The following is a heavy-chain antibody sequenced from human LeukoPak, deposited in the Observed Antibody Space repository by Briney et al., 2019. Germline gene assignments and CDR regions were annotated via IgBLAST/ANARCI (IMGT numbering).Heavy chain of an antibody. D-gene: IGHD6-13*01. J-gene: IGHJ4*02. V-gene: IGHV3-23*01. CDR3: ANDRFISSSWYYYFDY. CDR1: GFTFSSYA. Sequence: PGGSLRLSCAASGFTFSSYAMSWVRQAPGKGLEWVSAISGSGGSTYYADSVKGRFTISRDNSKNTLYLQINSLRAEDTAVYYCANDRFISSSWYYYFDYWGQGTLVTVSS. CDR2: ISGSGGST.